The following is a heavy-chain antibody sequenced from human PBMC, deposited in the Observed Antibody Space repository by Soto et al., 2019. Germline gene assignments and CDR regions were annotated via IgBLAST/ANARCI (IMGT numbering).Heavy chain of an antibody. D-gene: IGHD2-15*01. V-gene: IGHV4-61*01. J-gene: IGHJ3*02. CDR2: IYYSGST. CDR1: GGSVSSGSYY. Sequence: TSETLSLTCTVSGGSVSSGSYYWSWIRQPPGKGLEWIGYIYYSGSTNYNPSLKSRVTISVDTSKNQFSLKLSSVTAADTAVYYCARDRYCSGGSCSNDAFDIWGQGTMVTVSS. CDR3: ARDRYCSGGSCSNDAFDI.